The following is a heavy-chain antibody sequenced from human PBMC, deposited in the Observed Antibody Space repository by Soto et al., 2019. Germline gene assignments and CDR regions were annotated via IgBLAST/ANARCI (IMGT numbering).Heavy chain of an antibody. D-gene: IGHD3-16*02. CDR3: ARHRQRSIQRTPYYFDY. CDR2: ISAYNGNT. Sequence: GASVKVSCKASGYTFTSYGISWVRQAPGQGLEWMGWISAYNGNTNYAQKLQGRVTMTTDTSTSTAYMELRSLRSDDTAVYYCARHRQRSIQRTPYYFDYWGQGTLVTVS. V-gene: IGHV1-18*01. J-gene: IGHJ4*02. CDR1: GYTFTSYG.